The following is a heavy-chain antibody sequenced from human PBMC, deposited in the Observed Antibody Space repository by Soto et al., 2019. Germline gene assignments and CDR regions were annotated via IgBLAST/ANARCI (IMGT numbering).Heavy chain of an antibody. V-gene: IGHV3-23*01. D-gene: IGHD6-19*01. CDR3: TKPSSGWADSFDY. CDR1: GFTFSSYA. CDR2: ISGGGGNT. Sequence: GGSLRLSCSASGFTFSSYAMHWVRQAPGKGLEWVSAISGGGGNTYYADSVKGRFTISRDNSKNTLYLQMNSLRAEDTAVYYCTKPSSGWADSFDYWGQGTLVTVSS. J-gene: IGHJ4*02.